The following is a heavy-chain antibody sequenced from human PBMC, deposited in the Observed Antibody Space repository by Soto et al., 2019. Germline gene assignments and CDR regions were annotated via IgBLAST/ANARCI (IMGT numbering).Heavy chain of an antibody. Sequence: PLRLSYAASELNFNTYGMYWIRKAPGKGLEWVAAISYDGSNKYHADSVKGRFTISGDNSKNTLYLQMNSLRVEDTAVYYCAKDIVRYTYGACDYWGQGALVSVSS. D-gene: IGHD5-18*01. J-gene: IGHJ4*02. V-gene: IGHV3-30*18. CDR1: ELNFNTYG. CDR2: ISYDGSNK. CDR3: AKDIVRYTYGACDY.